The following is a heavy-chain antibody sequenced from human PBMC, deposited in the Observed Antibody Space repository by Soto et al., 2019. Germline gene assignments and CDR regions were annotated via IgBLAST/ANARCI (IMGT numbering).Heavy chain of an antibody. D-gene: IGHD5-12*01. V-gene: IGHV1-69*13. Sequence: SVKVSCNASGGTFSSYAISWVRQAPGQGLEWMGGIIPIFGTANYAQKFQGRVTITADESTSTAYMELSSLRSEDTAVYYCARGTLVATTNYFDYWGQGTLVTVSS. CDR3: ARGTLVATTNYFDY. CDR1: GGTFSSYA. CDR2: IIPIFGTA. J-gene: IGHJ4*02.